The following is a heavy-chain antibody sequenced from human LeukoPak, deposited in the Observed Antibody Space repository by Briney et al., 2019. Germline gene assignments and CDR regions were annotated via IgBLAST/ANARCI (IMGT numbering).Heavy chain of an antibody. D-gene: IGHD5-12*01. CDR2: IKQDGSEK. V-gene: IGHV3-7*01. CDR1: GFTFSSYW. CDR3: ARFGYEDYYGMDV. J-gene: IGHJ6*02. Sequence: PGGSLRLSCAASGFTFSSYWMSWVRQAPGKGLEWVANIKQDGSEKYYVDSVKGRFTISRDNAKNSLYLQMNSLRAEDTAVYYCARFGYEDYYGMDVWGQGTTATVSS.